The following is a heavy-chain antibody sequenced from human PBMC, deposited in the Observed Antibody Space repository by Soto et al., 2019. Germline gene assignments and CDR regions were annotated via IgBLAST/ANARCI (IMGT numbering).Heavy chain of an antibody. V-gene: IGHV1-69*01. CDR1: GNTFNICA. CDR2: IIPVFGAP. CDR3: ARGPYYDFWKGFAHFDY. D-gene: IGHD3-3*01. Sequence: QVQLEQSGAEVKKPGSSVKVPCKTSGNTFNICAISWVRQAPGQGLEWMGGIIPVFGAPSYAQKFRDRVTITADESTSTAHMELRSLTSEDTAVYYCARGPYYDFWKGFAHFDYWGQETLVTVSS. J-gene: IGHJ4*02.